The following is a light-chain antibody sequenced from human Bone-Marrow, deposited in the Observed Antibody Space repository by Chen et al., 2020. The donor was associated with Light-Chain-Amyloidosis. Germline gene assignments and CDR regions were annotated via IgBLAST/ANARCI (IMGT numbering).Light chain of an antibody. J-gene: IGLJ2*01. Sequence: SYELTQPTSVSVSPGQTPRTTCPGDDLPTKYAYWYQQKPGQAPVLVIHRDTERPSGISERFSGSSSGTTATLTISGVQAEDEADYHSQSADSSGTYEVIFGGGTKLTVL. CDR2: RDT. CDR1: DLPTKY. V-gene: IGLV3-25*03. CDR3: QSADSSGTYEVI.